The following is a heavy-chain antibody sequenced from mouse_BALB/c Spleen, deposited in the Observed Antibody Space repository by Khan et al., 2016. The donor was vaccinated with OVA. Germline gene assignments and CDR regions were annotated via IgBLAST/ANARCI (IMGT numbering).Heavy chain of an antibody. Sequence: QVQLKQSGPGLVQPSQSLSITCTVSGFSLSSYGVHWVRQSPGKGLEWLGVIWSGGTTDYNAGFISRLRISKDNSKSKVFFKMNSLQVNDTAIYYCARNGNYVHWYFDVWGAGTTVTVSS. CDR2: IWSGGTT. J-gene: IGHJ1*01. D-gene: IGHD2-1*01. V-gene: IGHV2-2*02. CDR1: GFSLSSYG. CDR3: ARNGNYVHWYFDV.